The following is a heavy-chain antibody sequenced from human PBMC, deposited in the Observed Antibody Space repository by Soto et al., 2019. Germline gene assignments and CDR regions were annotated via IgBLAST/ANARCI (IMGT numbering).Heavy chain of an antibody. J-gene: IGHJ4*02. Sequence: EVQLLESGGGLVQPGGSLRLSCAASGFTFSSYAMRWVRQAPGKGLEWVSAISGSGGSTYYADSVKGRFTISRDNSKNTLDLQMNSLRAEDTAVYYCAKSVVAVGGEVDYWGQGTLVTGSS. CDR3: AKSVVAVGGEVDY. D-gene: IGHD6-19*01. V-gene: IGHV3-23*01. CDR2: ISGSGGST. CDR1: GFTFSSYA.